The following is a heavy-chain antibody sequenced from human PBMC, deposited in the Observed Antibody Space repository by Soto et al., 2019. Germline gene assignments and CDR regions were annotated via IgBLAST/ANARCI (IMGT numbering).Heavy chain of an antibody. D-gene: IGHD6-6*01. CDR3: AKEREQLGTYYYDYYTDV. CDR2: ISYDGSNK. Sequence: QVQLVESGGGVVQPGRSLRLSCAASGFTFSSYGIHWVRQAPGKGLEWVAVISYDGSNKYYADSVKGRFTISRDSSKNALYLQMNSLRAEDTAVYYCAKEREQLGTYYYDYYTDVWGKGTTVTVSS. CDR1: GFTFSSYG. J-gene: IGHJ6*03. V-gene: IGHV3-30*18.